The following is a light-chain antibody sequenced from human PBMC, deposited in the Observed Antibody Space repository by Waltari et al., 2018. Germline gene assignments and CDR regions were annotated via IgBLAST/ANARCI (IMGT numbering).Light chain of an antibody. CDR2: KAS. Sequence: DIQMTQSPSTLSASAGDRVTIPCRASQSITNWLAWYQQKPGKAPNLLIYKASILEGGVPSRFSGSGSGTEFTLTISSLQPDDFANYYCQQYSSSPWTFGQGTKVEIK. CDR3: QQYSSSPWT. J-gene: IGKJ1*01. V-gene: IGKV1-5*03. CDR1: QSITNW.